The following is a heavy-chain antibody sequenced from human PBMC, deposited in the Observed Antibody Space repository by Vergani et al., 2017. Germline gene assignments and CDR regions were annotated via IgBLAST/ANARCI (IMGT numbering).Heavy chain of an antibody. CDR1: GYTFIGYY. CDR2: INPNSGGT. D-gene: IGHD3-3*01. V-gene: IGHV1-2*02. CDR3: ARDPEPITIFGVVTQYYMDV. Sequence: QVQLVQSGAEVKKPGASVKVSCKASGYTFIGYYMHWVRQAPGQGLEWMGWINPNSGGTNYAQKFQGRVTMTRDTSISTAYMELSRLRSDDTAVYYCARDPEPITIFGVVTQYYMDVWGKGTTVTVSS. J-gene: IGHJ6*03.